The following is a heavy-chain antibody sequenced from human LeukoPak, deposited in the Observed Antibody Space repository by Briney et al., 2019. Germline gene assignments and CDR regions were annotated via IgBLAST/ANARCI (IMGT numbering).Heavy chain of an antibody. CDR3: ATSYYDSSGYRH. Sequence: GGSLRLSCAASGFSFSNAWMSWVRQAPGKGLEWVGRFKSKTDGGTIDYAAPVNGRFTISRDDSKNTLYLQMNSLETEDTAVYYCATSYYDSSGYRHWGQGTLVTVSS. J-gene: IGHJ4*02. CDR2: FKSKTDGGTI. D-gene: IGHD3-22*01. V-gene: IGHV3-15*01. CDR1: GFSFSNAW.